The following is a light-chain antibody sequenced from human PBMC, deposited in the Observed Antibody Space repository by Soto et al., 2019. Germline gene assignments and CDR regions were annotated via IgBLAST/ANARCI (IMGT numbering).Light chain of an antibody. CDR3: QQYNSYSWT. Sequence: DIQMTQSPSSLSASVGDRVTITCRAIQSISSWLAWYQQKPGKAPKLLIYDASSLESGVPSRFSGSGSGTEFTLTISSLQPDDFATYYCQQYNSYSWTFGQGTKVDIK. J-gene: IGKJ1*01. CDR2: DAS. CDR1: QSISSW. V-gene: IGKV1-5*01.